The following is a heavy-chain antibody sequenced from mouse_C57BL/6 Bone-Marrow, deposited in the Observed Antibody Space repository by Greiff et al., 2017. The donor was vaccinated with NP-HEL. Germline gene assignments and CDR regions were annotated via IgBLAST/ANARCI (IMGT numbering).Heavy chain of an antibody. J-gene: IGHJ4*01. V-gene: IGHV2-9*01. Sequence: QVQLQQSGPGLVAPSQSLSITCTVSGFSLTSYGVDWVRQPPGKGLEWLGVIWGGGSTNYNSALMSRLSISKDNSNSQVFLKMNSLQTDDTAMYYCALSYYGNCGAMDYWGQGTSVTVSS. CDR2: IWGGGST. CDR3: ALSYYGNCGAMDY. D-gene: IGHD2-1*01. CDR1: GFSLTSYG.